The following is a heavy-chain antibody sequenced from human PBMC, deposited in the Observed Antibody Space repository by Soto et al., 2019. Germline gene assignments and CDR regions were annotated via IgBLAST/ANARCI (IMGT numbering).Heavy chain of an antibody. CDR2: ISADNGNT. J-gene: IGHJ4*02. Sequence: QVQLVQSGVEVEKPGASVKVSCKASGYTFTSYGVSWVRQAPGQGLEWRGWISADNGNTNYAQKFQGRVTMTTDTSTSTAYMELRSLRSDDTAVYYCARDVPTVTTGGPDYWGQGTLVTVSS. CDR1: GYTFTSYG. CDR3: ARDVPTVTTGGPDY. D-gene: IGHD4-17*01. V-gene: IGHV1-18*01.